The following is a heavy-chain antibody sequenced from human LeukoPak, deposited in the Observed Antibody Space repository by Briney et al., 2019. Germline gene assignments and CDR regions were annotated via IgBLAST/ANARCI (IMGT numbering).Heavy chain of an antibody. J-gene: IGHJ4*02. V-gene: IGHV1-69*02. Sequence: SVKVSCKASGGTFRSYTISWVRQAPGQGLEWMGRIIPILGIANYAQKFQGRVTITADKSTSTAYMELSSLRSEDTAVYYCARTMVRGVMSMYYFDYWGQGTLVTVSS. CDR3: ARTMVRGVMSMYYFDY. D-gene: IGHD3-10*01. CDR1: GGTFRSYT. CDR2: IIPILGIA.